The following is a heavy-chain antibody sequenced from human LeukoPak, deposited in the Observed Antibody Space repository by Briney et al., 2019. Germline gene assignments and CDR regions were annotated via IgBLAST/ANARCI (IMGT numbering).Heavy chain of an antibody. CDR1: GFTFSSYG. V-gene: IGHV3-33*01. Sequence: QPGRSLRLSCAASGFTFSSYGMHWVRQAPGKGLEWVAVIWYDGSNKYYADSVKGRFTISRDNPKNTLYLQMNSLRAEDTAVYYCARYGSGSTIDYWGQGTLVTVSS. CDR3: ARYGSGSTIDY. CDR2: IWYDGSNK. J-gene: IGHJ4*02. D-gene: IGHD3-10*01.